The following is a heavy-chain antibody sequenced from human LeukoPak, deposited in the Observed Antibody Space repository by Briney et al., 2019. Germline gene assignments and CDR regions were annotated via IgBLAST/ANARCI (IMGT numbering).Heavy chain of an antibody. J-gene: IGHJ4*02. CDR1: GFRFNTYW. CDR3: ASPYYYDSSGQYYFDY. D-gene: IGHD3-22*01. Sequence: GGSLRLSCAASGFRFNTYWMSWVRQAPGKGLEWVANIKQDGSEKYYVDSVKGRFTISRDNAKNSLYLQMNSLRAEDTAVYYCASPYYYDSSGQYYFDYWGQGTLVTVSS. V-gene: IGHV3-7*01. CDR2: IKQDGSEK.